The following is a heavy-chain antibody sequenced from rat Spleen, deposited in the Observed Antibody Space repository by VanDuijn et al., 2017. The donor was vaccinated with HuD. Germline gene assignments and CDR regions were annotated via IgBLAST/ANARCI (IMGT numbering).Heavy chain of an antibody. V-gene: IGHV2-1*01. J-gene: IGHJ3*01. Sequence: QVQLKESGPGLVQPSQTLSLTCTIAGFSLTNYNVHWVRQPPGKGLEWMGAIWSGGSTDYNSALKSRLSISRDTSKSQVFLKINSLQTEDTAIYFCTSPFRWFAYWGQGTLVTVSS. CDR1: GFSLTNYN. CDR3: TSPFRWFAY. CDR2: IWSGGST.